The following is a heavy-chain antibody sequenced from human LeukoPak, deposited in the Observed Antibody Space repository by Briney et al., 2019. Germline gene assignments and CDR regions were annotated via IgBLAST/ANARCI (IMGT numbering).Heavy chain of an antibody. Sequence: GGSLRLSCSASGFTFSSYAMHWVRQAPGKGLEYVSAISSNGGSTYYADSVKGRFTISRDNSKNTLYLQMSSLRAEDTAVYYCVKGYCSSISCFGDYWSQGTLVTFSS. D-gene: IGHD2-2*01. J-gene: IGHJ4*02. CDR1: GFTFSSYA. V-gene: IGHV3-64D*09. CDR3: VKGYCSSISCFGDY. CDR2: ISSNGGST.